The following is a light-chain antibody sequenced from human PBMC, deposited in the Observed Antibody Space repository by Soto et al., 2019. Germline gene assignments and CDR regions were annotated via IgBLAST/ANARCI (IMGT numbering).Light chain of an antibody. CDR3: QHYNSDPWT. CDR2: DAS. J-gene: IGKJ1*01. V-gene: IGKV1-5*01. CDR1: QTIRRW. Sequence: DIEMTQSPSTLSASVGDRLTITCRASQTIRRWLAWSQQRPGKAPKVLFYDASTLESVVPARFSGSGSETEFTLTIRSLQPADSATYYCQHYNSDPWTFGKGTTVEIK.